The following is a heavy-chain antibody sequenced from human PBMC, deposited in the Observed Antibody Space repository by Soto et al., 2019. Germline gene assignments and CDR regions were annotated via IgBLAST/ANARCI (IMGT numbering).Heavy chain of an antibody. CDR1: GDSVSSNSAA. CDR3: ARDRLIVTGTTKGGDYYYGMDV. CDR2: TYYRARWYN. V-gene: IGHV6-1*01. Sequence: QTLSLTGAISGDSVSSNSAAWNWIRQSPSRCLELLGRTYYRARWYNDYAVSVKSRININPVTSKNQFSLKLNSVTPEDTAVYYCARDRLIVTGTTKGGDYYYGMDVWGQGTTVTVS. D-gene: IGHD1-7*01. J-gene: IGHJ6*02.